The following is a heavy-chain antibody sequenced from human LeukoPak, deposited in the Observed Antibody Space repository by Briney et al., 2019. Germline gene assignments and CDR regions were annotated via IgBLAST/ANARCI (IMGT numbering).Heavy chain of an antibody. CDR2: ISAYNGNT. CDR1: GYTFTSYG. V-gene: IGHV1-18*01. Sequence: ASVKVSRKASGYTFTSYGISWVRQAPGQGLEWMGWISAYNGNTNYAQKLQGRVTMTTDTSTSTAYMELRSLRSDDTAVYYCARGGSGSYYNVDDGFDYWGQGTLVTVSS. CDR3: ARGGSGSYYNVDDGFDY. D-gene: IGHD3-10*01. J-gene: IGHJ4*02.